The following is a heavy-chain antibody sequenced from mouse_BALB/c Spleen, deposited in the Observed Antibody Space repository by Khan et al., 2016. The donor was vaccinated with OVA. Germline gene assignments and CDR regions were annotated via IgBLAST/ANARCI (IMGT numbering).Heavy chain of an antibody. D-gene: IGHD1-1*01. V-gene: IGHV3-2*02. CDR2: ISYSGRT. CDR3: ARSVTITTVVATDFDY. Sequence: EVQLQESGPGLVKPSQSLSLTCTVTGYSITSDYAWNWIRQFPGNKLEWMGYISYSGRTSYNPSLKSRISITRDTSKNQFFLQLNSVTNEDTATYYCARSVTITTVVATDFDYWAQGTTLTVSS. J-gene: IGHJ2*01. CDR1: GYSITSDYA.